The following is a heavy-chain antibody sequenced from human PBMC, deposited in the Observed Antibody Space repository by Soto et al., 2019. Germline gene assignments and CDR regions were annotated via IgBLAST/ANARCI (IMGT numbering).Heavy chain of an antibody. CDR3: TRDLGRYGVGYYYGMDV. D-gene: IGHD4-17*01. CDR2: IRSKAYGGTT. J-gene: IGHJ6*02. Sequence: GGSLRLSCTASGFTFGDYAMSWFRQAPGKGLEWVGFIRSKAYGGTTEYAASVKGRFTISRDDSKSIAYLQMNSLKTEDTAVYYCTRDLGRYGVGYYYGMDVWGQGTTVTVSS. V-gene: IGHV3-49*03. CDR1: GFTFGDYA.